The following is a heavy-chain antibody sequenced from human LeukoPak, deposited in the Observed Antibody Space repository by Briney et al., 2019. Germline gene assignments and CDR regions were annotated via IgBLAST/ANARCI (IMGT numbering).Heavy chain of an antibody. V-gene: IGHV3-30*02. D-gene: IGHD3-3*01. Sequence: PGGSLRLSCAASGFTFSSYGMHWVRQAPGKGLEWVAFIRYDGSNKYYADSVKGRFTISRDNSKNTLYLQMNSLRAEDTAVYYCEKIPYDFWSGYTQFDYWGQGTLVTVSS. CDR2: IRYDGSNK. CDR1: GFTFSSYG. CDR3: EKIPYDFWSGYTQFDY. J-gene: IGHJ4*02.